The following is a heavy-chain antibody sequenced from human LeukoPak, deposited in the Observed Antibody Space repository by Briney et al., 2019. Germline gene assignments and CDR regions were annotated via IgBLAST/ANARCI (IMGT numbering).Heavy chain of an antibody. J-gene: IGHJ3*02. CDR3: ARLSGDAFDI. CDR1: GFTFSSYS. V-gene: IGHV3-21*01. CDR2: ISSSSSYI. Sequence: GGSLRLSCAASGFTFSSYSMTWVRQAPGKGLEWVSSISSSSSYIYYADSVKGRFTISRDNAEKSLYVQMNSLRAEGTAVYYCARLSGDAFDIWGQGTMVSVSS.